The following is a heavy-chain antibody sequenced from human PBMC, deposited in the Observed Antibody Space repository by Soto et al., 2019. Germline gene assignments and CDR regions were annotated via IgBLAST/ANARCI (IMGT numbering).Heavy chain of an antibody. CDR2: ISLYSDGT. CDR3: ARVIPGAEAWFGP. V-gene: IGHV1-18*01. CDR1: GYTFSNYG. D-gene: IGHD2-2*01. J-gene: IGHJ5*02. Sequence: QVQLVQSGGEVKRPGASVKVSCKTSGYTFSNYGITWVRQAPGQPLEWLGWISLYSDGTNYAQKFQGRVSMTTDTSTTTDYMELRRLRSDDTAVYYCARVIPGAEAWFGPWGHGTLFNVSS.